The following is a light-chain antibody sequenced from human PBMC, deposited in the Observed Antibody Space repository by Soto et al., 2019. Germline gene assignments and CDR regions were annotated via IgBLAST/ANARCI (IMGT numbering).Light chain of an antibody. CDR2: EVT. CDR3: SSKTSSGTLYV. V-gene: IGLV2-14*01. Sequence: QSALTQPASVSGYPGQSITISCTGTSSDVGASKYVSWYQQHPGEAPKLILYEVTYRPSGVSNRFSGAKSGNTASLTASGLRAEDEADYYCSSKTSSGTLYVFGAGTKVTVL. J-gene: IGLJ1*01. CDR1: SSDVGASKY.